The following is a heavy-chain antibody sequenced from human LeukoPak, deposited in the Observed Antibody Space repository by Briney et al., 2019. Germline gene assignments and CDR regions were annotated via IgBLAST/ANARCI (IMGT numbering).Heavy chain of an antibody. D-gene: IGHD6-19*01. Sequence: ASVKVSCKASGYTFTSYDINWVRQATGQGLEWMGWMNPNSGNTGYAQKFQGRVTMTRNTPISTAYMELSSLRSEDTAVYYCARGRSSGWYGRYYYYYMDVWGKGTTVTVSS. CDR3: ARGRSSGWYGRYYYYYMDV. CDR2: MNPNSGNT. V-gene: IGHV1-8*01. J-gene: IGHJ6*03. CDR1: GYTFTSYD.